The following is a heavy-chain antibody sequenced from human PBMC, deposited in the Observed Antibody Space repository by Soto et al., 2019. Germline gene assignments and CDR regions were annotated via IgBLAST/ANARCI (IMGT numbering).Heavy chain of an antibody. Sequence: QVHLVESGGGVVQPRRSLRLSCAASGFTFNNYAMYWVRQAPGKGLEWVAVIWYDGSNKYYGDSVKGRFTISRDNSKNTLYLQMNSLRAEDTAVYYCARDGSPYFDSSAYYLPFDYWGQGTLVTVSS. J-gene: IGHJ4*02. V-gene: IGHV3-33*01. CDR3: ARDGSPYFDSSAYYLPFDY. CDR1: GFTFNNYA. CDR2: IWYDGSNK. D-gene: IGHD3-22*01.